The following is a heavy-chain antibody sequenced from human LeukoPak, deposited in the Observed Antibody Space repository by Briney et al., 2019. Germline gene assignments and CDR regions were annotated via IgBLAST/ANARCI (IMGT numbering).Heavy chain of an antibody. V-gene: IGHV1-8*01. Sequence: ASVKVSCKASGYTFTSYDINWVRQATGQGLEWMGWMNPNSGNTGYAQKFQGRVTMTRDTSISTAYMELSRLRSDDTAVYYCARGGTTVRNAFDIWGQGTMVTVSS. D-gene: IGHD1-1*01. J-gene: IGHJ3*02. CDR3: ARGGTTVRNAFDI. CDR2: MNPNSGNT. CDR1: GYTFTSYD.